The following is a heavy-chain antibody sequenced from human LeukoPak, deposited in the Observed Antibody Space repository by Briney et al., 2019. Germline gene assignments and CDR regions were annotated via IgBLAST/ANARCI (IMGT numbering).Heavy chain of an antibody. V-gene: IGHV4-34*01. CDR2: IHNSGTT. J-gene: IGHJ4*02. CDR1: GGPFSGYF. CDR3: ARNGGGFDY. D-gene: IGHD3-16*01. Sequence: SETLSLTCAVSGGPFSGYFWSWIRQSSGMGLEWIGEIHNSGTTNYNPSLNSRVTISEDTSKQQFSLKLSSVTAADTAVYYCARNGGGFDYWGQGTLVTVSS.